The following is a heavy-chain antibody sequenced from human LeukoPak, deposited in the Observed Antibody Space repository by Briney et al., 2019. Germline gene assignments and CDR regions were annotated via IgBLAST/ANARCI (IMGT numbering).Heavy chain of an antibody. CDR2: ISSSSSYA. CDR3: ARALRGYYFDC. J-gene: IGHJ4*02. CDR1: GFTFSDYY. D-gene: IGHD3-16*01. V-gene: IGHV3-11*05. Sequence: PAGSLRLSCAASGFTFSDYYMSWFRQAPGKGLEWVSYISSSSSYANYADSVKGRFTISRDNAENSLYLQMNSLRAEDTAVYYCARALRGYYFDCWGQGTLVTVSS.